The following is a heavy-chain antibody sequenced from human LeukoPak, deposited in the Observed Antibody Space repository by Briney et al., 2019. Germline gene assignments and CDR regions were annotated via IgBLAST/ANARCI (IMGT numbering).Heavy chain of an antibody. CDR3: ARDRRTYDILTGYSQGFAFDI. CDR2: ISSSSSYI. V-gene: IGHV3-21*01. D-gene: IGHD3-9*01. Sequence: PGGSLRLSCAASGFTFSSYSMNWVRQAPGKGLEWVSSISSSSSYIYYADSVKGRFTISRDNAKNSLYLQMNSLRAEDTAVYYCARDRRTYDILTGYSQGFAFDIWGQGTMVTVSS. J-gene: IGHJ3*02. CDR1: GFTFSSYS.